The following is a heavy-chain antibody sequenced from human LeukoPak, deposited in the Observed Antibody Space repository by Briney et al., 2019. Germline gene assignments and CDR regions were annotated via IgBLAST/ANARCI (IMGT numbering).Heavy chain of an antibody. Sequence: GGSLRLSCAASGFTVSTYGMHWVRQAPGKGLEWVTFIRYDGSNKYYADSVKGRFTISRDNPKNTLYVQMNSLRAEDTAVYYCASDMTGTTDWGQGTLVTVSS. V-gene: IGHV3-30*02. D-gene: IGHD1-20*01. CDR3: ASDMTGTTD. CDR1: GFTVSTYG. J-gene: IGHJ4*02. CDR2: IRYDGSNK.